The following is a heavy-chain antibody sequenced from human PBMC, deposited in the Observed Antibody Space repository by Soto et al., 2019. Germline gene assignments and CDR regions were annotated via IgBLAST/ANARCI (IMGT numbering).Heavy chain of an antibody. J-gene: IGHJ3*02. CDR2: INEDGSEK. D-gene: IGHD1-26*01. CDR1: GFSFSAYW. Sequence: VQLVESGGGVVQPGRSLRLSCAASGFSFSAYWMNWVRQAPGKGLEWVANINEDGSEKYYVDSVKGRFTISRDNAKDSMYLHMNNLGADDTAVYYCARDDPKGELPDAFDNWGQVTVVTVSS. CDR3: ARDDPKGELPDAFDN. V-gene: IGHV3-7*01.